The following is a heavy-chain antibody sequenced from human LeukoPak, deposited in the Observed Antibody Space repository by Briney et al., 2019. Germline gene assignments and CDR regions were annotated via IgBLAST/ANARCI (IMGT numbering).Heavy chain of an antibody. J-gene: IGHJ4*02. Sequence: PGGSLRLSCAASGFTFSTYWMSWVRQAPGKRLEWVANIKEDGSEINYADSVRGRFTISRDNAKNSLYLQMNSLRAEDTAVYYCARGYTCGYWGQGTLVIVSS. CDR2: IKEDGSEI. CDR1: GFTFSTYW. D-gene: IGHD5-18*01. CDR3: ARGYTCGY. V-gene: IGHV3-7*04.